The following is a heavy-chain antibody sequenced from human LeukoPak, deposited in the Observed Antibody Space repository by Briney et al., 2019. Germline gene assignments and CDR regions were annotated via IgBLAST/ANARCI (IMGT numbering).Heavy chain of an antibody. D-gene: IGHD6-13*01. V-gene: IGHV3-53*05. CDR1: GFTVSSNS. J-gene: IGHJ4*02. CDR2: IYSGGNT. Sequence: GGSLRLSCTVSGFTVSSNSMSWVRQAPGKGLEWVSFIYSGGNTHYSDSVKGRFTISRDNSKNTLYVQMNSLRAEDTAVYYCAKDEGIAGRPRGLDYWGQGTLVTVSS. CDR3: AKDEGIAGRPRGLDY.